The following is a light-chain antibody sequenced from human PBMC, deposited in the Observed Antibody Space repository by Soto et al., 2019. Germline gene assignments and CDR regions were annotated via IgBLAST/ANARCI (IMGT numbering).Light chain of an antibody. CDR3: QSYDSRLSAYV. CDR2: DNS. CDR1: SSNIGAGFD. Sequence: QSVLTQPPSVSGAPGQRVTISCSGSSSNIGAGFDVHWYRQLPGTAPKLLIYDNSNRPSGVPDRFSGSKSGTSACLAITGLQAEDEAEYYCQSYDSRLSAYVFGSGTKLTVL. J-gene: IGLJ1*01. V-gene: IGLV1-40*01.